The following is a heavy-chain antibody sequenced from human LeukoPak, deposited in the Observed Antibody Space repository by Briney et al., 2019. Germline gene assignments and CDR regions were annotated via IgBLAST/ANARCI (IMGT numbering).Heavy chain of an antibody. CDR1: GFTFSSYA. D-gene: IGHD3-16*01. Sequence: GGSLRLSCAASGFTFSSYAMSWVRQAPGKGLEWVSAISGSGGSTYYADSVKGRFTISRDNSKNTLYLQMNSLRAEDTAVYYCAKYYAAGGEYYMDVWGKGTTVTVSS. CDR2: ISGSGGST. CDR3: AKYYAAGGEYYMDV. J-gene: IGHJ6*03. V-gene: IGHV3-23*01.